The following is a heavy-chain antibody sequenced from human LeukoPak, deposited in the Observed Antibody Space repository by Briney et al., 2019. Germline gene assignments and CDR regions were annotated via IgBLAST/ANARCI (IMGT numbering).Heavy chain of an antibody. Sequence: WASVKVSCKASGYTFIRNGMSWVRQAPGQGLEWMGWISPYKENRKYLQQLQGKVTLSTDTSTSTAYMELRSLTSDDTAVYYCAREESIGRYQFLHDYWGQGTLVTVSS. CDR2: ISPYKENR. D-gene: IGHD1-26*01. CDR1: GYTFIRNG. CDR3: AREESIGRYQFLHDY. V-gene: IGHV1-18*01. J-gene: IGHJ4*02.